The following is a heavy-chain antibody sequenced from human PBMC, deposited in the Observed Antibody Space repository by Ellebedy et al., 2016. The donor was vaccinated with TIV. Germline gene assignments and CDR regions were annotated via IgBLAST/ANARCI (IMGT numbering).Heavy chain of an antibody. V-gene: IGHV3-13*01. CDR1: GFTSSSYD. J-gene: IGHJ6*02. CDR3: ARATAGLDV. Sequence: GESLKISCAASGFTSSSYDMHWVRQVTGKGLEWVSGIGTAGDTHYSGSVKGRFTISRENGKNSLYLQMNSRKAEDTAMYYCARATAGLDVWGQGTTVSVSS. CDR2: IGTAGDT.